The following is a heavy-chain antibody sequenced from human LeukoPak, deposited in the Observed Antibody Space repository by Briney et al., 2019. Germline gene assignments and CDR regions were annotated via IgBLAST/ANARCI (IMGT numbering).Heavy chain of an antibody. D-gene: IGHD3-10*01. CDR2: IRYDGSNK. Sequence: GGSLRLSCAASGFTFSSYGMHWVRQAPGKGLEWVAFIRYDGSNKYYADSVKGRFTISRDNSKNTLYLQMNSLRAEDTAVYYCAKWYYYGSGSYYTPFDHWGQGTLVTVSS. CDR1: GFTFSSYG. J-gene: IGHJ4*02. CDR3: AKWYYYGSGSYYTPFDH. V-gene: IGHV3-30*02.